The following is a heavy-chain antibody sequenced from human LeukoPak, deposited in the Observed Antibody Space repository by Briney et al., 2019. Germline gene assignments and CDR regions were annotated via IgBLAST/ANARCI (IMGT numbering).Heavy chain of an antibody. CDR2: TYYRSKWSS. V-gene: IGHV6-1*01. J-gene: IGHJ4*02. Sequence: SQTLSLTRAISGDSVSSNSAAWNWIRQSPSRGLEWLGRTYYRSKWSSDYAVSVKNRITINPDTTKNQFSLHLNSVTPEDTAVYYCARDLWSGSYYYFDYWGQGTLVTVSS. D-gene: IGHD1-26*01. CDR3: ARDLWSGSYYYFDY. CDR1: GDSVSSNSAA.